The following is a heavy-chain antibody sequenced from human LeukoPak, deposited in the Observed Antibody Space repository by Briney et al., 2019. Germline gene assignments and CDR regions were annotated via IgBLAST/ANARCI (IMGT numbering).Heavy chain of an antibody. D-gene: IGHD3-16*02. V-gene: IGHV3-7*03. J-gene: IGHJ5*02. Sequence: GGSLRLSCAASGFSFSSDWMCWVRQAPGKGLEWVANIKEDGSEKYYVDSVKGRFTISRDNAKNSLYLQMNSLRAEDTAVYYCARYRGYNWFDPWGQGTLVTVSS. CDR2: IKEDGSEK. CDR3: ARYRGYNWFDP. CDR1: GFSFSSDW.